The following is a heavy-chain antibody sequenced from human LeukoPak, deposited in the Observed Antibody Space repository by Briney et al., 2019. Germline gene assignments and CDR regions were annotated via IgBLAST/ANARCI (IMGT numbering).Heavy chain of an antibody. D-gene: IGHD2-21*02. CDR1: GGSISSGSYY. Sequence: SETLSLTCTVSGGSISSGSYYWSWIRQPAGKGLEWIGRIDTSGSTNYNPSLKSRVTISVDTSKNQFSLKLSSVTAADTAVYYCARAASVTDIYFDYWGQGTLVTVSS. CDR3: ARAASVTDIYFDY. J-gene: IGHJ4*02. CDR2: IDTSGST. V-gene: IGHV4-61*02.